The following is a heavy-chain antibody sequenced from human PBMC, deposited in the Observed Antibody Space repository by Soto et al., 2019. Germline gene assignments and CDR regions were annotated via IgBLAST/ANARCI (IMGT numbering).Heavy chain of an antibody. CDR1: GYSFAGYW. D-gene: IGHD3-22*01. Sequence: EVRLEQSGAEVKKSGESLTISCKGSGYSFAGYWITWVRQKPGKGLEWMGRIDPSDSQTYYSPSFRGHVTISVTKSITTVFLQWSSLRASDTAMYYCARQIYDSDTGPNFQYYFDSWGQGTPVTVFS. CDR2: IDPSDSQT. V-gene: IGHV5-10-1*03. CDR3: ARQIYDSDTGPNFQYYFDS. J-gene: IGHJ4*02.